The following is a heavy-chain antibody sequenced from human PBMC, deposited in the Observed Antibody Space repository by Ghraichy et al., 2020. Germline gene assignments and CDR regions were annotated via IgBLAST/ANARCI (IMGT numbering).Heavy chain of an antibody. CDR3: AKTSIPQLWLRFPGGMDV. J-gene: IGHJ6*02. CDR2: ISGSGGST. CDR1: GFTFSSYA. V-gene: IGHV3-23*01. D-gene: IGHD5-18*01. Sequence: GGSLRLSCAASGFTFSSYAMSWVRQAPGKGLEWVSAISGSGGSTYYADSVKGRFTISRDNSKNTLYLQMNSLRAEDTAVYYCAKTSIPQLWLRFPGGMDVWGQGTTVTVSS.